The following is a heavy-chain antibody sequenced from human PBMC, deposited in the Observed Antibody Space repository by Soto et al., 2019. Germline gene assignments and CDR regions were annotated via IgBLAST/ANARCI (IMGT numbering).Heavy chain of an antibody. J-gene: IGHJ6*02. D-gene: IGHD3-3*01. Sequence: ASVKVCCKASGDTFSSYAISWVRQAHGQGLEWMGGIIPVFGTANYAQKFQGRVTITADESTSTAYMELSSLRSEDTAVYYCARGGADYDSGYYYYGMDVRGQGTTVTVSS. V-gene: IGHV1-69*13. CDR1: GDTFSSYA. CDR2: IIPVFGTA. CDR3: ARGGADYDSGYYYYGMDV.